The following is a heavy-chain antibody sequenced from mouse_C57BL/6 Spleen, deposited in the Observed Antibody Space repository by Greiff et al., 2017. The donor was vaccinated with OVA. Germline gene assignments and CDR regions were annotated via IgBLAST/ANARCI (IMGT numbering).Heavy chain of an antibody. CDR1: GFTFSDYY. V-gene: IGHV5-16*01. CDR3: ARDRAQALDY. D-gene: IGHD3-2*02. J-gene: IGHJ2*01. CDR2: INYDGSST. Sequence: EVKLVESEGGLVQPGSSMKLSCTASGFTFSDYYMAWVRQVPEKGLEWVANINYDGSSTYYLDSLKSRFIISRDNAKNILYLQMSSLKSEDTATYYCARDRAQALDYWGQGTTRTVSS.